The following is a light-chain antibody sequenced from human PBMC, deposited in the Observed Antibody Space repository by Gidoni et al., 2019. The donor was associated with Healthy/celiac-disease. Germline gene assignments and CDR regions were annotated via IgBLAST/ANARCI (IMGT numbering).Light chain of an antibody. J-gene: IGKJ5*01. CDR2: DAS. CDR1: QSVSSY. Sequence: ELVLTQSPATLSLSPGERATLSCRDRQSVSSYLAWYQQKPGQPPRLLIYDASNKATSIAARCSGSGSGTDFTLTISSREPEDFAVYYCQQRNNWPRTFGQGTRLEIK. V-gene: IGKV3-11*01. CDR3: QQRNNWPRT.